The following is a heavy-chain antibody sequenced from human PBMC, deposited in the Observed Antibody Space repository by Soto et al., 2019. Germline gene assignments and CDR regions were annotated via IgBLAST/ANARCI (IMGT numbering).Heavy chain of an antibody. Sequence: EAQLLESGGELIQPGGSRRLSCAASGFTYSSHGMSWVRQAPGKGLEWIAGLSRGGGSTYYADSVKGRFTISRDNSKNTLDLIMNSLRVEDTALYYCARDGQYRTDGFDIWGQGTMVTVSS. V-gene: IGHV3-23*01. D-gene: IGHD5-12*01. CDR2: LSRGGGST. CDR3: ARDGQYRTDGFDI. J-gene: IGHJ3*02. CDR1: GFTYSSHG.